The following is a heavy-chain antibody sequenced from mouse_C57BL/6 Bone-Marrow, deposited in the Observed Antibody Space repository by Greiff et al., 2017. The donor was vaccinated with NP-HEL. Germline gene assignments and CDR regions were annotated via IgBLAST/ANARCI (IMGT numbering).Heavy chain of an antibody. V-gene: IGHV1-64*01. CDR3: ARPPYYYGSSYDAMDY. D-gene: IGHD1-1*01. Sequence: QVQLQQPGAELVKPGASVKLSCKASGYTFTSYWMHWVKQRPGQGLEWIGMIHPNSGSTNYNEKFKSKATLTVDKSSSTAYMQLSSLTSEDSAVYYCARPPYYYGSSYDAMDYWGQGTSVTVSS. CDR2: IHPNSGST. CDR1: GYTFTSYW. J-gene: IGHJ4*01.